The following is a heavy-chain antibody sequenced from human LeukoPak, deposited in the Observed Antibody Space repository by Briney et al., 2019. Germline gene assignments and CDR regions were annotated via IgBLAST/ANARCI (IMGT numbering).Heavy chain of an antibody. CDR1: GFTFSSYS. CDR3: ARVATWGGVDY. D-gene: IGHD3-16*01. J-gene: IGHJ4*02. V-gene: IGHV3-21*01. CDR2: ISSSSSYI. Sequence: SGGSLRLSCAASGFTFSSYSMNWVRQAPGKGLEWGSSISSSSSYIYYADSVKGRFTISRDNAKNSLYLQMNSLRAEATAVYYCARVATWGGVDYWGQGTLVTVSS.